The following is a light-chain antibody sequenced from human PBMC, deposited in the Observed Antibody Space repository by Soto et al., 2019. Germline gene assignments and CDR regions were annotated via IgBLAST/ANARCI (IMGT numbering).Light chain of an antibody. CDR1: SSDVGGYNY. V-gene: IGLV2-14*01. Sequence: QSVLTQPASVSGSPGQSISISCTGTSSDVGGYNYVSWYQQHPGKAPKLMIYDVTNRPSGISSRFSGSKSGNTAFLTISGLQAEDEADYYCSSYTRSSTVVFGGGTKLTVL. CDR2: DVT. J-gene: IGLJ2*01. CDR3: SSYTRSSTVV.